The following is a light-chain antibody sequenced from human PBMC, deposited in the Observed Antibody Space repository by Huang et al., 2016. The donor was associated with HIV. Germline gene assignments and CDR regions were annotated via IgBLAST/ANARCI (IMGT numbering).Light chain of an antibody. CDR2: WAS. Sequence: DIVMTQSPDSLAVSLGERATLNCKSSQSVLYSSNNKHYLAWYQKKPGQPPKLLISWASTRESGVPDRFSGSGSGTDFTLTISSLQAEDVAVYYCQQYFSTPLTFGGGTKVEIK. CDR3: QQYFSTPLT. J-gene: IGKJ4*01. CDR1: QSVLYSSNNKHY. V-gene: IGKV4-1*01.